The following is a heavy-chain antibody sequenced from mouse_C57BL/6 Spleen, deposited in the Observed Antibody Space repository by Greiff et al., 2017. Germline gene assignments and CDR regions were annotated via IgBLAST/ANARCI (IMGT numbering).Heavy chain of an antibody. CDR3: ARHYGYWYFDV. D-gene: IGHD1-2*01. J-gene: IGHJ1*03. CDR2: ISSGSSTI. CDR1: GFTFSDYG. V-gene: IGHV5-17*01. Sequence: EVMLVESGGGLVKPGGSLKLSCAASGFTFSDYGMHWVRQAPEKGLEWVAYISSGSSTIYYADTVKGRFTISRDNAKNTLFLQMTSLRSEDTAMYYCARHYGYWYFDVWGTGTTVTVSS.